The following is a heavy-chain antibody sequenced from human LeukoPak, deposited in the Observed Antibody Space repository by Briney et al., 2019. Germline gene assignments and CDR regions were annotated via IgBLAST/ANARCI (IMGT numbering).Heavy chain of an antibody. D-gene: IGHD6-19*01. CDR2: IYSDNT. Sequence: GGSLRLSCTVSGFTVSSNSMSWVRQAPGKGLEWVSFIYSDNTHYSDSVKGRFTISRDNSKNTLYLQMNSLRAEDTAVYYCARAYSSGWYGDFDYWGQGTLVTVSS. V-gene: IGHV3-66*03. CDR1: GFTVSSNS. J-gene: IGHJ4*02. CDR3: ARAYSSGWYGDFDY.